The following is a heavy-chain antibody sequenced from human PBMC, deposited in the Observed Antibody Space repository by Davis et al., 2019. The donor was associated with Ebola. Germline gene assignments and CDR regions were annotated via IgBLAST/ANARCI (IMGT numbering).Heavy chain of an antibody. J-gene: IGHJ6*03. D-gene: IGHD6-13*01. CDR1: GYSFTSYW. Sequence: PGGSLRLSCKGSGYSFTSYWIGWVRQMPGKGLEWMGIIYPGDSDTRYSPSFQGQVTISADKSISTAYLQWSSLKASDTAMYYCARHIAGGPRNYYYYYYMEVWGKGTTVTVSS. V-gene: IGHV5-51*01. CDR3: ARHIAGGPRNYYYYYYMEV. CDR2: IYPGDSDT.